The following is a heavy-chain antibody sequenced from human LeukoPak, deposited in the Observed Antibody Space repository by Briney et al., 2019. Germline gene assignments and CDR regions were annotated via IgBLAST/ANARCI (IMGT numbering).Heavy chain of an antibody. CDR3: ARRRGYDSIYYFDQ. D-gene: IGHD5-12*01. Sequence: SQTLSLTCTVSGGSISSGGYYWSWIRQPPGKGLEWIGEINHRGSTNHNPSLKSRVTISVDTSKFQFSLKVDSVTAADTAVYYCARRRGYDSIYYFDQWGQGTRVTVSS. J-gene: IGHJ4*02. CDR2: INHRGST. V-gene: IGHV4-30-2*01. CDR1: GGSISSGGYY.